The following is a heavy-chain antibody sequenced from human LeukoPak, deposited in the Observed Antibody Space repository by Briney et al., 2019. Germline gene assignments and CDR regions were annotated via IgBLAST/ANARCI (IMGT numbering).Heavy chain of an antibody. J-gene: IGHJ4*02. D-gene: IGHD7-27*01. CDR3: ARHVGISF. Sequence: GGSLRLSCEGSGLSFSSYWMTWVRQLPGKGPEWVANIRQDESERYFADSVKGRSTISRDNAKNSLFLQMSNLRDDDTAIYYCARHVGISFWGQGTLVTVSS. V-gene: IGHV3-7*01. CDR1: GLSFSSYW. CDR2: IRQDESER.